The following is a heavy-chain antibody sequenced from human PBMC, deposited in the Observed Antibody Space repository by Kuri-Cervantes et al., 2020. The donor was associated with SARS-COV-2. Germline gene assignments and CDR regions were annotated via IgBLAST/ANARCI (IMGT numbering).Heavy chain of an antibody. V-gene: IGHV3-21*01. CDR3: AREEGGELGEAFDY. J-gene: IGHJ4*02. D-gene: IGHD7-27*01. CDR1: GFTFSRYD. Sequence: GGSLRLSCAASGFTFSRYDIHWVRQAPGKGLEWVASIDSSSYYIYHADSVKGRLTISRDNAKTSLYLQMNSLKPEDTAVYYCAREEGGELGEAFDYWGQGALVTVSS. CDR2: IDSSSYYI.